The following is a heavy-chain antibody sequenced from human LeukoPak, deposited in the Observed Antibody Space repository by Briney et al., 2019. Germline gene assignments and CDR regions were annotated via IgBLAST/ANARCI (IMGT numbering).Heavy chain of an antibody. CDR2: ISGSGGST. CDR3: ARAGSRYFDWLLYDY. D-gene: IGHD3-9*01. J-gene: IGHJ4*02. CDR1: GFTFSSYA. Sequence: PGGSLRLSCAASGFTFSSYAMSWVRQAPGKGLEWVSAISGSGGSTYYADSVKGRFTISRDNSKNTLYLQMNCLRAEDTAVYYCARAGSRYFDWLLYDYWGQGTLVTVSS. V-gene: IGHV3-23*01.